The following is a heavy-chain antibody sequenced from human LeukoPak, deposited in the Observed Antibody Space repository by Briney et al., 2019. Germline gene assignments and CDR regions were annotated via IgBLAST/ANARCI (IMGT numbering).Heavy chain of an antibody. D-gene: IGHD2-21*01. CDR1: GFTFSSYS. CDR3: ARLVIAVIEGASWRNYYYMDV. Sequence: GGSLRLSCAASGFTFSSYSMNWVRQAPGKGLEWVSSISSSSSYIYYADSVKGRFTISRDNAKNSLYLQMNSLRAEDTAVYYCARLVIAVIEGASWRNYYYMDVWGKGTTVTVSS. V-gene: IGHV3-21*01. J-gene: IGHJ6*03. CDR2: ISSSSSYI.